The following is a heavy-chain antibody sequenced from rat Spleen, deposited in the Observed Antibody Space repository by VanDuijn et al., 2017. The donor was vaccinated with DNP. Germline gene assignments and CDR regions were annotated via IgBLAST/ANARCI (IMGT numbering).Heavy chain of an antibody. CDR3: TTDFERGY. D-gene: IGHD1-11*01. CDR1: GFTFSGYW. CDR2: ITASGGST. V-gene: IGHV5-31*01. Sequence: EVQLVETGGGSVQPGRSLKLSCVASGFTFSGYWMFWIRQAPGKGLEWVASITASGGSTSYRDSVKGRFTISRDNAKSTLYLQMDSLRSEDTATYYCTTDFERGYWGQGVMVTVSS. J-gene: IGHJ2*01.